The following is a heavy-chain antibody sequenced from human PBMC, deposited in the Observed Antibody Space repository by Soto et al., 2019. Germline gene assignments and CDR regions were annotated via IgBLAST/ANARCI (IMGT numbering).Heavy chain of an antibody. CDR2: LYYSGST. D-gene: IGHD4-4*01. V-gene: IGHV4-59*01. Sequence: QVQLQESGPGLVKPSETLSLTCTVSGGSISSYYWSWIRQPPGEGLERIGYLYYSGSTKYNPSLKRRVTISVDTSKNQFSLKLSAVTAADTAVYYCARAEMTTIRAFDNWGLGTMVTVSS. CDR1: GGSISSYY. J-gene: IGHJ3*02. CDR3: ARAEMTTIRAFDN.